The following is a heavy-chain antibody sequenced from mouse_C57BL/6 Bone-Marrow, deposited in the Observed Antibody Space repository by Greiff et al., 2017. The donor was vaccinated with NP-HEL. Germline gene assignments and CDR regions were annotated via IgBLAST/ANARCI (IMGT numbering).Heavy chain of an antibody. J-gene: IGHJ3*01. CDR2: IRNKANGYTT. D-gene: IGHD1-1*01. CDR3: ASDYYYGSSYFAY. V-gene: IGHV7-3*01. CDR1: GFTFTDYY. Sequence: EVKLMESGGGLVQPGGSLSLSCAASGFTFTDYYMSWVRQPPGKALEWLGFIRNKANGYTTEYSASVKGRFTISRDNSQSILYLQMNALRSEDSATYYCASDYYYGSSYFAYWGQGTLVTVSA.